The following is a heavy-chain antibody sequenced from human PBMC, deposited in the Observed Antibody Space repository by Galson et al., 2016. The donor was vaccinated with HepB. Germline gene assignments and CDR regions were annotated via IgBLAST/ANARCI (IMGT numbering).Heavy chain of an antibody. CDR2: LSDDGNNK. Sequence: SLRLSCAASGFTFSLYGMHCVRQAPGKGLEWVAVLSDDGNNKFYRDSVKGRFTISRDNSQNTLYLQMNGLRVEDTAVYYCAKGAEYFQHWGQGTLVIVSS. V-gene: IGHV3-30*18. J-gene: IGHJ1*01. CDR1: GFTFSLYG. CDR3: AKGAEYFQH.